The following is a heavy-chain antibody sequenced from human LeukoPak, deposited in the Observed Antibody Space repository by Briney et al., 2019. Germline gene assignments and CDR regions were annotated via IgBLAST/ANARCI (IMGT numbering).Heavy chain of an antibody. V-gene: IGHV4-4*02. D-gene: IGHD1-20*01. CDR3: ASRAPRDNFNRYLPIDY. CDR2: IYHRGST. CDR1: GASISNSNW. Sequence: PSGTLSLTCAVAGASISNSNWWTWVRQPPGKGLEWIGEIYHRGSTNYKPSLKSRATISVDKSKNQFSLKLSSVTAADTAVYYCASRAPRDNFNRYLPIDYWGQGTLVTVSS. J-gene: IGHJ4*02.